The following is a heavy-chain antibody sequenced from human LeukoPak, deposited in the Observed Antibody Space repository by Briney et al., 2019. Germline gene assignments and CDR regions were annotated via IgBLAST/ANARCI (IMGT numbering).Heavy chain of an antibody. D-gene: IGHD5-18*01. Sequence: RGESLKISCKVSGFSFTSYWIGWVRQMPGKGLEWMGIIYPADSDTRYSPSFQGQVTISADKSINTAYLQWSSLKASDTAIYYCARRGYSYGHITNWFDPWGQGTLVTVSS. CDR1: GFSFTSYW. J-gene: IGHJ5*02. CDR3: ARRGYSYGHITNWFDP. CDR2: IYPADSDT. V-gene: IGHV5-51*01.